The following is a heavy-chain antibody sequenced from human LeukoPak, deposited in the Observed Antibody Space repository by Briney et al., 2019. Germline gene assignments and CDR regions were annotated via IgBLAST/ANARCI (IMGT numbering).Heavy chain of an antibody. V-gene: IGHV3-23*01. J-gene: IGHJ6*03. CDR3: AKEPPDYSKYYCYMDV. Sequence: GSLRLSCAASGFTLSDYYMSWVRQAPGKGLEWVSGISGSGGSTYYADSVKGRFTISRDNSKNTLYLQMNSLRAGDTAVYYCAKEPPDYSKYYCYMDVWGKGTTVTVSS. D-gene: IGHD2-15*01. CDR2: ISGSGGST. CDR1: GFTLSDYY.